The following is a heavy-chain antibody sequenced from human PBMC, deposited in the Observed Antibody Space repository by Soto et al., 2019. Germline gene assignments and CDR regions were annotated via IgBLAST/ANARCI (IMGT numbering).Heavy chain of an antibody. CDR3: GRERVCTSATRGEFENYYYYRTEI. Sequence: ALSLSCGVSGLPFSNNAMHWVRQAPGKGVEWVAIISYYGKNKYNADSVKGRFTISRDNSKNTLYLQMNSLRAEDAAVYYCGRERVCTSATRGEFENYYYYRTEIWGKGNKVNVSA. CDR2: ISYYGKNK. CDR1: GLPFSNNA. J-gene: IGHJ6*04. D-gene: IGHD2-2*01. V-gene: IGHV3-30*04.